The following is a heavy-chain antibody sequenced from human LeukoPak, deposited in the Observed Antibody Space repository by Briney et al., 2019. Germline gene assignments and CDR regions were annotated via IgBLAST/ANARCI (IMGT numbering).Heavy chain of an antibody. CDR3: AKDLLDDSPGGFDY. D-gene: IGHD3-22*01. CDR2: IWYDGSNK. CDR1: GFTFSSYG. J-gene: IGHJ4*02. V-gene: IGHV3-33*06. Sequence: GGSLRLSRAASGFTFSSYGMHWVRQAPGKGLEWVAVIWYDGSNKYYADFVKGRFTISRDNSKNTLYLQMNSLRAEDTAVFYCAKDLLDDSPGGFDYWGQGTLVTVSS.